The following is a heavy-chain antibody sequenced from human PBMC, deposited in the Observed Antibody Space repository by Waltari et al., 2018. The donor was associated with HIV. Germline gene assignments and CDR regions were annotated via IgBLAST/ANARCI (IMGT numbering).Heavy chain of an antibody. J-gene: IGHJ6*02. Sequence: HLFQSGGGFTQPGRSLRLSCAASVFIFSDSPMSWFRQAPGKGLEWVGFIKSKAYGETEEYAAALEGIFTISRDDSRGIGYLQMDGLKIEDTGVYYCTKGGGKSPGLSVWGQGTTVTVSS. CDR1: VFIFSDSP. D-gene: IGHD3-16*01. V-gene: IGHV3-49*03. CDR3: TKGGGKSPGLSV. CDR2: IKSKAYGETE.